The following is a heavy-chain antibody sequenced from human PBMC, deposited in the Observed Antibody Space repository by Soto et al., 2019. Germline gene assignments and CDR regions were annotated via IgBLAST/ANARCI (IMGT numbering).Heavy chain of an antibody. CDR1: GLTFSGYW. J-gene: IGHJ3*02. Sequence: EVQLVESGGGLVQPGGSLRLSCTASGLTFSGYWMHWVGQAPGKGLLWVSRINSDGSSTSYADSVKGRFTISRDDAKNTLYLQMSSLRAEDTAVYYCARLRWDAFDIRGQGTMVTVSS. V-gene: IGHV3-74*01. CDR3: ARLRWDAFDI. D-gene: IGHD4-17*01. CDR2: INSDGSST.